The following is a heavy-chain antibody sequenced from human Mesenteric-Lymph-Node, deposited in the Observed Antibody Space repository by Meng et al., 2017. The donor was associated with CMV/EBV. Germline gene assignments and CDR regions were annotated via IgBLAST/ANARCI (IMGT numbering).Heavy chain of an antibody. CDR3: ARGGKVWTTVTTAWFDP. CDR2: INPNSGGT. Sequence: YTCTGYEMQWVRQAPGQGLEWMGWINPNSGGTNYAQKFQGWVTMTRDTSISTAYMELSRLRSDDTAVYYCARGGKVWTTVTTAWFDPWGQGTLVTVSS. J-gene: IGHJ5*02. CDR1: YTCTGYE. V-gene: IGHV1-2*04. D-gene: IGHD4-17*01.